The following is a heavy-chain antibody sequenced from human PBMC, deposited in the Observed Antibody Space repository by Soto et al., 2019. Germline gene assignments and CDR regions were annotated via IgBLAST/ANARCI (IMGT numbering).Heavy chain of an antibody. CDR1: GGSITSSSYY. CDR2: IYYTGTT. J-gene: IGHJ5*02. Sequence: SETLSLTCNVSGGSITSSSYYWGWIRQPPGKGLEWIGDIYYTGTTHYNPSLKSRVTISVDTSKDQFSMKLSSVTAADTSVYSCTSMTGDYLLTTFNCFDTLGQGIQVTVSS. CDR3: TSMTGDYLLTTFNCFDT. V-gene: IGHV4-39*01. D-gene: IGHD4-17*01.